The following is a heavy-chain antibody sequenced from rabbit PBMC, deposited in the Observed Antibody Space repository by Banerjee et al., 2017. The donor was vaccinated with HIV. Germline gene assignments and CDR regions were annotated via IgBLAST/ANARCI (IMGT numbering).Heavy chain of an antibody. CDR3: ARDTGTSFSSYGMDL. CDR1: GVSFSGDSY. Sequence: QSLEESGGDLVKPGASLTLTCIASGVSFSGDSYMCWVRQAPGKGLEWIACIDGSSSGFTYSATWATGRFTISKTSSTTVTLQMTSLTVADTATYFCARDTGTSFSSYGMDLWGPGTLVTVS. CDR2: IDGSSSGFT. J-gene: IGHJ6*01. D-gene: IGHD7-1*01. V-gene: IGHV1S40*01.